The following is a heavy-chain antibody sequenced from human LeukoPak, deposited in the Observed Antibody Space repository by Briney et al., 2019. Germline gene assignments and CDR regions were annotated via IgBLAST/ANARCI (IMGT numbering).Heavy chain of an antibody. V-gene: IGHV3-7*01. CDR3: AREIIGGASFLDY. CDR2: IKEDGSVK. J-gene: IGHJ4*02. D-gene: IGHD1-26*01. Sequence: GSLRLSCAGSGINLSTFWMSWVRQAPGKGLGGVGNIKEDGSVKFYLDSVKGRFTISRDNAKSSLYLQLNSLRAEDTAVYFCAREIIGGASFLDYWGQGTLVTVSS. CDR1: GINLSTFW.